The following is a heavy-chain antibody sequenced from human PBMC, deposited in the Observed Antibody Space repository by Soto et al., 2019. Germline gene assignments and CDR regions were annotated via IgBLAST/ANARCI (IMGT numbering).Heavy chain of an antibody. CDR1: GFTFNDHY. Sequence: QVQLVESGGGLVKPGGSLRLSCAASGFTFNDHYMTWIRQAPGKGLEWVSFISSDSIYTNSADSVKGRFTISRDNAKNLLYLQMSSLRVEDTAVYYCARDSAGSGLDYGMDVW. CDR2: ISSDSIYT. V-gene: IGHV3-11*06. CDR3: ARDSAGSGLDYGMDV. J-gene: IGHJ6*01. D-gene: IGHD3-10*01.